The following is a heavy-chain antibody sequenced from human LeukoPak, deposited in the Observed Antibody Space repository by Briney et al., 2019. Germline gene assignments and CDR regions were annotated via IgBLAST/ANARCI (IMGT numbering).Heavy chain of an antibody. V-gene: IGHV4-39*07. Sequence: SETLSLTCTISGGSISSSNYYWAWIRQPPGKGLEWIGSIYYSGNTNYNPSLQSRVTMSVDTSKNQFSLKLGSVTAADTAVYYCARDVMGERQEPFDPWGQGTLVTVSS. CDR3: ARDVMGERQEPFDP. J-gene: IGHJ5*02. CDR2: IYYSGNT. D-gene: IGHD3-16*01. CDR1: GGSISSSNYY.